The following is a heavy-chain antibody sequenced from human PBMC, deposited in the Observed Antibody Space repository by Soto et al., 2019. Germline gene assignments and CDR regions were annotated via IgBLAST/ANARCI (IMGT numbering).Heavy chain of an antibody. Sequence: SQTLSLTCAISGDSVSSNSAAWNWIRQSPSRGLEWLGRTYYRSKRYNDYAVSVKSRITINPDTSKNQFSLQLNSVTPEDTAVYYCARATLGIAARPGYGMDVWGQGTTVTVSS. CDR3: ARATLGIAARPGYGMDV. CDR2: TYYRSKRYN. V-gene: IGHV6-1*01. J-gene: IGHJ6*02. D-gene: IGHD6-6*01. CDR1: GDSVSSNSAA.